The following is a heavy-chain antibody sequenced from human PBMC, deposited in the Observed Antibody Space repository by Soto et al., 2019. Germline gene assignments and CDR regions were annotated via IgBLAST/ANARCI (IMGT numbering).Heavy chain of an antibody. D-gene: IGHD2-2*01. Sequence: ASVKVSCKASGCSFTGYYIHWVRQAPGQGLEWMGIIDPSGGSTAYAQKFQGRVTLTRDTSTSTAYMELSSLRSEDTAVYYCASHCSISCSDWVDPWGQGTQVTVSS. J-gene: IGHJ5*02. CDR2: IDPSGGST. V-gene: IGHV1-46*03. CDR3: ASHCSISCSDWVDP. CDR1: GCSFTGYY.